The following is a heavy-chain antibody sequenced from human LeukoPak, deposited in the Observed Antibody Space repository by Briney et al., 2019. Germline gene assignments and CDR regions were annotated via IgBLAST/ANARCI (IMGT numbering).Heavy chain of an antibody. CDR2: IYTTGHT. CDR3: ARGKYYYDSNSSYRYFDP. D-gene: IGHD3-22*01. CDR1: GGSISSYY. Sequence: SETLSLTCTVSGGSISSYYWSWIRQPAGKGLEWIGRIYTTGHTNYNPSLNSRVTMSIDTPKKQFSLKLTSVTAADSAVYYCARGKYYYDSNSSYRYFDPWGQGTLVTVSS. J-gene: IGHJ5*02. V-gene: IGHV4-4*07.